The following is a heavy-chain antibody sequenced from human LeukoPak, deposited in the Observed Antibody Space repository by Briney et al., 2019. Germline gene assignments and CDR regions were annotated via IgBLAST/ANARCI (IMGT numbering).Heavy chain of an antibody. CDR2: IWYDGSNK. CDR3: ARDTDSSSYDY. Sequence: SGGSLRLPCAASGFTFSYYGMHWVRQAPGKGLEWVAVIWYDGSNKYYADSVKGRFTISRDNSKNTLYLQMNSLRAEDTAVYYCARDTDSSSYDYWGQGTLVTVSS. V-gene: IGHV3-30*19. J-gene: IGHJ4*02. CDR1: GFTFSYYG. D-gene: IGHD6-13*01.